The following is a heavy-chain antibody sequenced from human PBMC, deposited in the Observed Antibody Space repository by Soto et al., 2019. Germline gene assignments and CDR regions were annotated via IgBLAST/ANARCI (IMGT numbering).Heavy chain of an antibody. V-gene: IGHV1-2*04. D-gene: IGHD1-26*01. CDR2: INPNSGGT. CDR3: ARGPDSGSYYAYYYYYGMDV. J-gene: IGHJ6*02. Sequence: ASVKVSCKASGYTFTGDYMHWVRQAPGQGLEWMGWINPNSGGTNYAQKFQGWVTMTRDTSISTAYMELSRLRSDDTAVYYCARGPDSGSYYAYYYYYGMDVWGQGTTVTVSS. CDR1: GYTFTGDY.